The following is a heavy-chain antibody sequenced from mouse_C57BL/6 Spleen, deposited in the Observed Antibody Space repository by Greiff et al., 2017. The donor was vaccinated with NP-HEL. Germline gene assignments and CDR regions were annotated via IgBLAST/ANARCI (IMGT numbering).Heavy chain of an antibody. J-gene: IGHJ3*01. V-gene: IGHV14-4*01. CDR1: GFNIKDDY. CDR3: TTEDPFAY. CDR2: IDPENGDT. Sequence: EVQLQQSGAELVRPGASVKLSCTASGFNIKDDYMHWVKQRPEQGLEWIGWIDPENGDTEYASKFQGKATITADTSSNTAYMQRGSLTSEDTAVDYCTTEDPFAYWGQGTLVTVSA.